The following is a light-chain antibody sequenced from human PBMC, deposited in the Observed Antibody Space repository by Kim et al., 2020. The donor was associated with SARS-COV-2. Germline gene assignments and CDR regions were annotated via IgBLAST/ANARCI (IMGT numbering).Light chain of an antibody. CDR2: AAS. V-gene: IGKV1-8*01. Sequence: ASTGDRVTITCRASEDISSYLAWYQQKPGKAPKLLIYAASTLQTGVPSRFSGSGSGTDFTLTISCLQSEDFAIYYCQQYYSSPPTFGQGTKVDIK. CDR3: QQYYSSPPT. CDR1: EDISSY. J-gene: IGKJ1*01.